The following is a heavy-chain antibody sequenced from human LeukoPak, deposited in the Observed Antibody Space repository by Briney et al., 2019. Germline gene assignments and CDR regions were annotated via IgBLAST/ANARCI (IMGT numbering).Heavy chain of an antibody. CDR1: GYTFTGYY. J-gene: IGHJ4*02. V-gene: IGHV1-2*04. CDR3: ARDTSIFGVATEFDY. D-gene: IGHD3-3*01. CDR2: INPNSGGT. Sequence: SVKVSCKASGYTFTGYYMHWVRQAPGQGLEWMGWINPNSGGTNYAQKFQGWVTMTRDTSISTAYMELSRLRSDDTAVYYCARDTSIFGVATEFDYWGQGTLVTVSS.